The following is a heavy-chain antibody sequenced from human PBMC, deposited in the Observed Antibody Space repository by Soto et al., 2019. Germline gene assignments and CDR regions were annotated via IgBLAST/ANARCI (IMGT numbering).Heavy chain of an antibody. V-gene: IGHV4-39*01. Sequence: SETLSLTCTVSGGSISSSSYYWGWIRQPPGKGLEWIGSIYYSGSTYYNPSLKSRVTISVDTSKNQFSLKLSSVTAADTAVYYCARRNSPYCDYSYWGQGTLFTVSS. J-gene: IGHJ4*02. CDR1: GGSISSSSYY. CDR3: ARRNSPYCDYSY. D-gene: IGHD4-17*01. CDR2: IYYSGST.